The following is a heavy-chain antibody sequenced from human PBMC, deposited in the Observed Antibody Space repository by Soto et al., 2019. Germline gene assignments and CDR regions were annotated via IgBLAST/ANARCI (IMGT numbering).Heavy chain of an antibody. CDR1: GFTFSSYS. Sequence: EVQLVESGGGLVQPGGSLRLSCAASGFTFSSYSMNWVRQAPGKGLEWVSYISSSSSTIYYADSVKGRFTISRDNAKNSLYLHMNRLRDEDNAVYYCARAPYYYDSSGYGYWYFDLWGRGTLVTVSS. CDR2: ISSSSSTI. J-gene: IGHJ2*01. CDR3: ARAPYYYDSSGYGYWYFDL. V-gene: IGHV3-48*02. D-gene: IGHD3-22*01.